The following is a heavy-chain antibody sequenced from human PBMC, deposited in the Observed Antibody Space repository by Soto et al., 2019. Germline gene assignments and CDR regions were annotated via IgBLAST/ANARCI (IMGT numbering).Heavy chain of an antibody. CDR1: GGSFSGYY. CDR3: ARGTVAAADRLSWFDP. CDR2: INHSGST. D-gene: IGHD6-13*01. V-gene: IGHV4-34*01. J-gene: IGHJ5*02. Sequence: SETLSLTCAVYGGSFSGYYWSWIRQPPGKGLEWIGEINHSGSTNYNPSLKSRFTISVDTSKNQLSLKLSSVTAADTAVYYCARGTVAAADRLSWFDPWGQGTLVTVSS.